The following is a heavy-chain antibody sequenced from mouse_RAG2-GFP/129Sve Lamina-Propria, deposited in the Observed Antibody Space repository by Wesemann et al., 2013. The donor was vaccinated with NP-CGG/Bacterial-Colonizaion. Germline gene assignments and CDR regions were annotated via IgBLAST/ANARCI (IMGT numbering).Heavy chain of an antibody. CDR1: GFTFSSYA. D-gene: IGHD1-1*01. J-gene: IGHJ2*01. CDR3: ARDYYGSSDFDY. CDR2: ISDGGSYT. V-gene: IGHV5-4*01. Sequence: EVQLVESGGGLVKPGGSLKLSCAASGFTFSSYAMSWVRQTPEKRLEWVATISDGGSYTYYPDNVKGRFTISRDNAKNNLYLQMSHLKSEDTAMYFCARDYYGSSDFDYWGPRHHSHSLL.